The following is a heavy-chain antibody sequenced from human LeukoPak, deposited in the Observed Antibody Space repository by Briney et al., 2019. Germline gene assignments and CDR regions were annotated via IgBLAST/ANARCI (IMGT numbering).Heavy chain of an antibody. Sequence: GGSLRLSCAASGFTFSYAMSWVREAPARGLEWVSSLRGNGDTFYADSVKGRFTLSRDESRNTVYLRLNNLRVEDTAVYYCAKASWVSSADAVLWGQGTVVTVSS. CDR3: AKASWVSSADAVL. D-gene: IGHD3-16*01. CDR1: GFTFSYA. CDR2: LRGNGDT. V-gene: IGHV3-23*01. J-gene: IGHJ4*02.